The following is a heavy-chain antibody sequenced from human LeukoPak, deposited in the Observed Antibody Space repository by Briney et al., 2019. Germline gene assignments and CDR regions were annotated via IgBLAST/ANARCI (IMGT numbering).Heavy chain of an antibody. V-gene: IGHV3-23*01. J-gene: IGHJ4*02. CDR3: AKARLSTATNW. CDR2: ISGSGGST. CDR1: GFTFSSYA. D-gene: IGHD1-1*01. Sequence: GGSLRLSCAASGFTFSSYAMSWVRQAPGKGLEWVSAISGSGGSTYYSDSVKGRFTISRDNPKNTLYLQMNSLRAEDTALYYCAKARLSTATNWWGQGALVTLS.